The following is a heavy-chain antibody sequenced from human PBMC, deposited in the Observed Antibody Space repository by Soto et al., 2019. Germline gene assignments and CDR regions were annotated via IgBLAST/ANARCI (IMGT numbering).Heavy chain of an antibody. CDR3: FTVRSGRTELDF. V-gene: IGHV3-15*01. Sequence: GGSLRLSCAASGFTFSKAWMSWVRQAPGKGLEWVGRIKSKTDGGTTDYAAPVKGRFTISRDDSKNTLYLQMNSLNTEDTAVYYCFTVRSGRTELDFCGKGTPCTVSS. CDR2: IKSKTDGGTT. J-gene: IGHJ6*03. D-gene: IGHD3-3*01. CDR1: GFTFSKAW.